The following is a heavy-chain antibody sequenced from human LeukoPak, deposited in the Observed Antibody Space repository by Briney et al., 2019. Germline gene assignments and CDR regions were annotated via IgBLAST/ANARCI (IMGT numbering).Heavy chain of an antibody. CDR3: ARHPLKLWLGWFDP. D-gene: IGHD3-16*01. Sequence: SETLSLTCTVSGGSISSTSYYWSWTRQPPGKGLEWIGSIYYSGRTYYNPSLKSQVIISVDTSKKQLSLKLSSVTAADTAVFYCARHPLKLWLGWFDPWGQGTLVTVSP. CDR1: GGSISSTSYY. V-gene: IGHV4-39*01. CDR2: IYYSGRT. J-gene: IGHJ5*02.